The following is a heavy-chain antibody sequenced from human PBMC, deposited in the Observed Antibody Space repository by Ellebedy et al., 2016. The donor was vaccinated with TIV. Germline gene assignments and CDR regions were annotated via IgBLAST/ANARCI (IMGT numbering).Heavy chain of an antibody. D-gene: IGHD6-13*01. Sequence: SETLSLTXTVSGGSISTYDSYWGCIRQTPGKGLEWIVSIYYSGSIYYNPSLQTRVTISVDTSKNQVSLKMTSVTAADTAIYYCARGSPYSSRYLDYWGQGILVTVSS. CDR3: ARGSPYSSRYLDY. J-gene: IGHJ4*02. V-gene: IGHV4-39*07. CDR1: GGSISTYDSY. CDR2: IYYSGSI.